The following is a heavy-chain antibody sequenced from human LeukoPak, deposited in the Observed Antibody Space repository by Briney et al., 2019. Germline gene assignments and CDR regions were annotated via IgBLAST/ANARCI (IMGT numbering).Heavy chain of an antibody. V-gene: IGHV3-7*04. J-gene: IGHJ4*02. D-gene: IGHD6-19*01. Sequence: GGSLRLSCAGSGFTFNYWMTWVRQARGKGLEWVANIKHDGSEKYYVYSVKGRFTISRDNAKNSLYLQMNSLRVEDTALYYCARFGYDSGLDYWGQGTLVTVSS. CDR1: GFTFNYW. CDR3: ARFGYDSGLDY. CDR2: IKHDGSEK.